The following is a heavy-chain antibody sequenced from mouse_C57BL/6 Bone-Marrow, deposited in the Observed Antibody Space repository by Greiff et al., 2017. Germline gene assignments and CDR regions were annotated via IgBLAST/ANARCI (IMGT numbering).Heavy chain of an antibody. D-gene: IGHD1-1*01. CDR3: ARGPLIYYYGSSISWFAY. Sequence: QVQLQQSGAELARPGASVKMSCKASGYTFTSYTMHWVKQRPGQGLEWIGYLNPSSGYTKYNQKFKDKATLTADKSSSTAYMQLRSLTSEDSAVYYCARGPLIYYYGSSISWFAYWGQGTLVTVAA. J-gene: IGHJ3*01. V-gene: IGHV1-4*01. CDR1: GYTFTSYT. CDR2: LNPSSGYT.